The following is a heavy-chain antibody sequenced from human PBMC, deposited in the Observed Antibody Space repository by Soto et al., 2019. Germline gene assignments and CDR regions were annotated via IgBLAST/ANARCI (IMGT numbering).Heavy chain of an antibody. D-gene: IGHD6-25*01. J-gene: IGHJ6*02. CDR1: GWSFSGYY. CDR2: IDHSGST. Sequence: SETLSLTCSVYGWSFSGYYWSWIRQPPGKGLEWIGKIDHSGSTNYNPSLKSRVTISADRSKNQFSLKLTSVTAADTAVYYCAREQRNNLRAYYAKDVWGQGTTVTVSS. CDR3: AREQRNNLRAYYAKDV. V-gene: IGHV4-34*01.